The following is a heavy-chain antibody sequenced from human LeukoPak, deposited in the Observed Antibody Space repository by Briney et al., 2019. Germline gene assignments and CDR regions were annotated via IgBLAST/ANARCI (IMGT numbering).Heavy chain of an antibody. CDR1: GGSFSGYY. CDR3: ARGRWFGGVVGFDY. CDR2: INHSGST. V-gene: IGHV4-34*01. J-gene: IGHJ4*02. D-gene: IGHD2-8*02. Sequence: SETLSLTCAVYGGSFSGYYWSWIRQPPGTGLEWIGEINHSGSTNYNPSLKSRVTISVDTSKNQFSLKLSSVTAADTAVYHCARGRWFGGVVGFDYWGQGTLVTVSS.